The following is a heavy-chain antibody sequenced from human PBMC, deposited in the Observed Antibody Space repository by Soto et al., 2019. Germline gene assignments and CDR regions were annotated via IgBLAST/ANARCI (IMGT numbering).Heavy chain of an antibody. V-gene: IGHV1-69*01. CDR1: GGTFSSYA. Sequence: QVQLVQSGAEVKKPGSSVKVSCKASGGTFSSYAISWVRQAPGQGLEWMGGIIPIFGTANYAQKFQGRVTNTADESTSTAYMELSSLRSEDTAVYYCARSNFVEMATSYGMDVWGQGTTVTVSS. J-gene: IGHJ6*02. CDR2: IIPIFGTA. D-gene: IGHD5-12*01. CDR3: ARSNFVEMATSYGMDV.